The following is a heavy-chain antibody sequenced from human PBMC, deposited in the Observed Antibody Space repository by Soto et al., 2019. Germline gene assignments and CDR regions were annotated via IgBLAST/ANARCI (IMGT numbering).Heavy chain of an antibody. CDR3: ASTNYYDSSGYYRYYGMDV. CDR1: GYSFTSYW. V-gene: IGHV5-10-1*01. J-gene: IGHJ6*02. Sequence: PGESLKISCKGSGYSFTSYWISWVRQMPGKGLEWMGRIDPSDSYTNYSPSFQGHVTISADKSISTAYLQWSSLKASDTAMYYCASTNYYDSSGYYRYYGMDVWGQGTTVTVS. CDR2: IDPSDSYT. D-gene: IGHD3-22*01.